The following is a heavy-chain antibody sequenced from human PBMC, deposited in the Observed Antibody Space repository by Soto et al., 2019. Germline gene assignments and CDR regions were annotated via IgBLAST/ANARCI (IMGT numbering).Heavy chain of an antibody. D-gene: IGHD3-22*01. CDR1: GGTFSSYA. V-gene: IGHV1-69*12. J-gene: IGHJ6*02. Sequence: QVQLVQSGAEVKKPGSSVKVSCKASGGTFSSYAISWVRQAPGQGLEWMGGFIPIIGTADYAQKFRGRVTITADESTSTAYMELSSLGSEDTAVYYCASRSGWNYYYGMAVWGQGTTVTVSS. CDR2: FIPIIGTA. CDR3: ASRSGWNYYYGMAV.